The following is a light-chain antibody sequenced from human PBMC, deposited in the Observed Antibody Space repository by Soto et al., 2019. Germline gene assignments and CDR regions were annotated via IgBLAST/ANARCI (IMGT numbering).Light chain of an antibody. Sequence: QSVLTQPASVSGSPGQSITISCTGTSSDVGAYNYVSWYQQHPSKAPKLMIYDVSNRPSGVSNRFSGSKSDNTASLTISGLQAEDEADYYCSSYTTSSTLVFGGGTKLTVL. J-gene: IGLJ2*01. CDR1: SSDVGAYNY. CDR2: DVS. V-gene: IGLV2-14*03. CDR3: SSYTTSSTLV.